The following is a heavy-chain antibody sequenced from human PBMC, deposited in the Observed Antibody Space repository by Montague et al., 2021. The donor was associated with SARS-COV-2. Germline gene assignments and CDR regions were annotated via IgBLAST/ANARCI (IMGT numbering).Heavy chain of an antibody. CDR1: GGSISSSSYY. CDR3: ARAGGFYDYWSGYSSSAGFFDP. CDR2: TYYSGST. V-gene: IGHV4-39*07. D-gene: IGHD3-3*01. Sequence: SETLSLTCTVSGGSISSSSYYWGRIRQPPGKGLEWIGSTYYSGSTYYNPSLKSRVTTSVDTSKNQLSLRLNSVTTADTAVYFCARAGGFYDYWSGYSSSAGFFDPWGQGVLVTVSS. J-gene: IGHJ5*02.